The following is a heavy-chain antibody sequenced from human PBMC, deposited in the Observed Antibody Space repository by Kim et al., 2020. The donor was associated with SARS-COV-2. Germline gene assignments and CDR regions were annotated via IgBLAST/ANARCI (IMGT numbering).Heavy chain of an antibody. V-gene: IGHV3-7*01. CDR3: ARSSAGCWFFDY. CDR2: INQDGSEK. CDR1: GFSFGRHW. D-gene: IGHD2-15*01. Sequence: GGSLRLSCAASGFSFGRHWMNWVRQAPGKGLEWVANINQDGSEKYSVDSVKGRFTISRDSTKNSLYLQMNSLRAEDTAVYYCARSSAGCWFFDYWGQGTLVTVSS. J-gene: IGHJ4*02.